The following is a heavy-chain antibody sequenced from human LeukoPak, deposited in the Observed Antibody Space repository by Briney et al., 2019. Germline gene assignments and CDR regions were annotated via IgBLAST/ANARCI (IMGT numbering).Heavy chain of an antibody. V-gene: IGHV4-61*01. CDR3: ATGYSSTWYYFDY. CDR2: IYHSGST. D-gene: IGHD6-13*01. Sequence: SETLSLTCTVSGGSISSSSYYWSWIRQPPGKGLEWIGYIYHSGSTNYNPSLKSRVTISADTSKDQFSLKLASVTAADTAVYYCATGYSSTWYYFDYWGQGTLVTVSS. J-gene: IGHJ4*02. CDR1: GGSISSSSYY.